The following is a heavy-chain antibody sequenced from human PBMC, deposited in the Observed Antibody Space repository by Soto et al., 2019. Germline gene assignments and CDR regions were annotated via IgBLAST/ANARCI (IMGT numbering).Heavy chain of an antibody. CDR1: GGSISSYY. CDR2: IYYSGST. V-gene: IGHV4-59*01. J-gene: IGHJ6*02. CDR3: ASSGRVNYYYYYGMDV. D-gene: IGHD3-10*01. Sequence: SETLSLTCTVSGGSISSYYWSWIRQPPGKGLEWIGYIYYSGSTNYNPSLKSRVTISVDTSKNQFSLKLSSVTAADTAVYYCASSGRVNYYYYYGMDVWGQGTTVTVSS.